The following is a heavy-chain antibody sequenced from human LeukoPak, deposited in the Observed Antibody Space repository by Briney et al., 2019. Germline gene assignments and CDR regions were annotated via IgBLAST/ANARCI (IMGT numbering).Heavy chain of an antibody. CDR1: GGSISSYY. D-gene: IGHD1-26*01. CDR2: IYTSGST. CDR3: ARDKDRIVGATRPNWFDP. V-gene: IGHV4-4*07. J-gene: IGHJ5*02. Sequence: PSETLSLTCTVSGGSISSYYWSWIRRPAGKGLEWIGRIYTSGSTNYNPSLKSRVTMSVDTSKNQFSLKLSSVTAADTAVYYCARDKDRIVGATRPNWFDPWGQGTLVTVSS.